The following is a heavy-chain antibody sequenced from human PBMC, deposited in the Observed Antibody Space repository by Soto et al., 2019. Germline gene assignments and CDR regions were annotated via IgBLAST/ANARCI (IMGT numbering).Heavy chain of an antibody. D-gene: IGHD1-26*01. V-gene: IGHV4-30-2*01. CDR3: ARNSDWFDP. J-gene: IGHJ5*02. CDR2: IYHSGST. CDR1: GGSISSGGYS. Sequence: LSLTCAVSGGSISSGGYSWSWIRQPPGKGLEWIGYIYHSGSTYYNPSLKSRVTISVDRSKNQFSLKLSSVTAADTAVYYCARNSDWFDPWGQGTLVTVSS.